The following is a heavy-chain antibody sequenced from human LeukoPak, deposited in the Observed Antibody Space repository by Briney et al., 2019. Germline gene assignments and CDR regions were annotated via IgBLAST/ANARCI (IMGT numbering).Heavy chain of an antibody. Sequence: PSGTPSLTCAVSGGSISSSNWWSWVRQPPGKALEWIGEISHSGRRNYNPSLKSRVTISVDKSKNLISLKLSSVTAADTAAYYCARDPCSGGSCYRRYMTDYWGQGTLVTVSS. CDR2: ISHSGRR. J-gene: IGHJ4*02. CDR3: ARDPCSGGSCYRRYMTDY. CDR1: GGSISSSNW. V-gene: IGHV4-4*02. D-gene: IGHD2-15*01.